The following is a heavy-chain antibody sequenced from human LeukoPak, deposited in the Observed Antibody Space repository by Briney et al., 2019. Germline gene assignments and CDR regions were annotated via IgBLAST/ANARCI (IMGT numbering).Heavy chain of an antibody. CDR2: TYYGSKWHN. CDR1: GDSVSSKSSA. Sequence: SQTLSLTCAISGDSVSSKSSAWNWIRQSPSRGLEWLGRTYYGSKWHNDYALSVKSRVTINPDTFNNQFSLQLTSVTPEDTAVYYCARNTAMIDYWGQGTLVTVSS. J-gene: IGHJ4*02. CDR3: ARNTAMIDY. D-gene: IGHD5-18*01. V-gene: IGHV6-1*01.